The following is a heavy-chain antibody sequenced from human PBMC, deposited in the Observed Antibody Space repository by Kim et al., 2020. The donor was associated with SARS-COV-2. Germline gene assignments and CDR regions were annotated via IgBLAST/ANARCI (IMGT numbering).Heavy chain of an antibody. CDR1: GFTFSDFW. J-gene: IGHJ5*02. Sequence: GGSLRLSCAASGFTFSDFWMHWVRQVSGKGLVWVSRIDSYGTTTSDADFVKGRFTISRDNAKNTLYLHMNSLRVDDTAVYYCARERQLGPSIKRFFDPWGQGTLVTVSS. V-gene: IGHV3-74*01. CDR2: IDSYGTTT. D-gene: IGHD1-1*01. CDR3: ARERQLGPSIKRFFDP.